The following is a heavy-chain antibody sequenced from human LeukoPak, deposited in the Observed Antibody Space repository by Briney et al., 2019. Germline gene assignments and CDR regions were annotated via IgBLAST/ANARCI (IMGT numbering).Heavy chain of an antibody. Sequence: GGSLRLSCAASGFTVSSSYMSWVRQAPGKGLEWVSVIYSGGSTYYADSVKGRFTISRDNSKNTLYLQMNSLRAEDTAVYYCARGAGTRDGYNYDYWGQGTLVTVSS. CDR2: IYSGGST. V-gene: IGHV3-53*01. J-gene: IGHJ4*02. D-gene: IGHD5-24*01. CDR3: ARGAGTRDGYNYDY. CDR1: GFTVSSSY.